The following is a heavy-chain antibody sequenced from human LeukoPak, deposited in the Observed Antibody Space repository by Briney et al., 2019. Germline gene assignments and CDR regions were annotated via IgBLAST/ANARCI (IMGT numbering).Heavy chain of an antibody. CDR1: AFTVSIYG. J-gene: IGHJ6*02. V-gene: IGHV3-30*18. Sequence: PGGSLRLAWAASAFTVSIYGMHWVRQAPGKWLGWVAVIFFDVGKKVHADSVKGRVTISRDNSKNTLSLQMNSLRAEDTAVYYCAKEKGSGSYYNYQYGMDVWGQGTTVTVSS. D-gene: IGHD3-10*01. CDR3: AKEKGSGSYYNYQYGMDV. CDR2: IFFDVGKK.